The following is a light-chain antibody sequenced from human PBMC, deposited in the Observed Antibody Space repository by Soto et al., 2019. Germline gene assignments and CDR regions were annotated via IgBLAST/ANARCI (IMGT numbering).Light chain of an antibody. CDR3: QQYSGSPPRT. V-gene: IGKV3-20*01. J-gene: IGKJ1*01. Sequence: EVVLTQSPGTLSLSPGERATLYCRTSQTIVSTYLAWYQQKAGQAPRLLMYGTSSRATGIPDRFSGSGSGTDFTLPIRSVEPEDFAIYYCQQYSGSPPRTFGQGTKVEIK. CDR1: QTIVSTY. CDR2: GTS.